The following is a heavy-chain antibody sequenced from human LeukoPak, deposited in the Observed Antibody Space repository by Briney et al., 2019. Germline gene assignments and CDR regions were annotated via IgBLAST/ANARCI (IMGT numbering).Heavy chain of an antibody. D-gene: IGHD1-26*01. J-gene: IGHJ4*02. CDR3: ATAQVGAPTDF. CDR1: GFPFSSYA. V-gene: IGHV3-74*01. Sequence: PGGSLRLSCTASGFPFSSYAIYWVRQAPGKGLVWVARVHGDGYSISYADFVRGRFTISRDNAKDPLYLHMNSLRPEDTAVYYCATAQVGAPTDFWGQGPRVTVSS. CDR2: VHGDGYSI.